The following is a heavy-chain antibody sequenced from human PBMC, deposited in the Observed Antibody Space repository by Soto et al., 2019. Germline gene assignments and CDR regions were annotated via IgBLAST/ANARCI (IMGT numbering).Heavy chain of an antibody. D-gene: IGHD2-15*01. CDR3: ARALRYCSGGICYPPPYDFDY. CDR2: ISSTSSFI. J-gene: IGHJ4*02. Sequence: ESGGGLVKPGGSLRVSCAASGFTFSTYNMNWVRQAPGKGLEWVSSISSTSSFIYYADSVKGRFTISRDNAKNSLSLHMNRRRAEDTAVYYCARALRYCSGGICYPPPYDFDYWGQGTLVTVSS. V-gene: IGHV3-21*01. CDR1: GFTFSTYN.